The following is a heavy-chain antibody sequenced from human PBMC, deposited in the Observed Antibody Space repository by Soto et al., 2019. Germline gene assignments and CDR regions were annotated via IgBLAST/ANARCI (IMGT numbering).Heavy chain of an antibody. V-gene: IGHV3-33*01. CDR3: ARGGDILTGHYYFDY. Sequence: GGSLRLSCAASGFTFSNYGMHWVRQAPGKGLEWVAVIWYDGSNKYYADSVKGRFTISRDNSKNTLYLQMNSLRAEDTAVYYCARGGDILTGHYYFDYWGQGTLVTVSS. CDR2: IWYDGSNK. CDR1: GFTFSNYG. D-gene: IGHD3-9*01. J-gene: IGHJ4*02.